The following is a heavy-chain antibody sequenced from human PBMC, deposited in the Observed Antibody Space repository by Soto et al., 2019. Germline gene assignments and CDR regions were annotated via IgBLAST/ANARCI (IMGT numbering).Heavy chain of an antibody. Sequence: PGGSLRLSCAASAFTFSSYSMNWVRQAPGKGLEWVSSISSSSSYIYYADSVKGRFTISRDNAKNSLYLQMNSLRAEDTAVYYCARGGGITIFGVVTRGGYYGMDVWGQGTTVTVSS. CDR2: ISSSSSYI. D-gene: IGHD3-3*01. V-gene: IGHV3-21*01. J-gene: IGHJ6*02. CDR1: AFTFSSYS. CDR3: ARGGGITIFGVVTRGGYYGMDV.